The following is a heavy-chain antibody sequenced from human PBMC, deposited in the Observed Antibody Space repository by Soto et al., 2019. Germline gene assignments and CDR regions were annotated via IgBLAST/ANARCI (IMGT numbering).Heavy chain of an antibody. CDR3: ASRYSSSWSSDWFDP. V-gene: IGHV4-39*01. CDR1: GGSISSSSYY. CDR2: IYYSGST. Sequence: QLQLQESGPGLVKPSETLSLTCTVSGGSISSSSYYWGWIRQPPGKGLEWIGSIYYSGSTYYNPSLKSRVTISVDTSKNQFSLKLSSVPAADTAVYYCASRYSSSWSSDWFDPWGQGTLVTVYS. J-gene: IGHJ5*02. D-gene: IGHD6-13*01.